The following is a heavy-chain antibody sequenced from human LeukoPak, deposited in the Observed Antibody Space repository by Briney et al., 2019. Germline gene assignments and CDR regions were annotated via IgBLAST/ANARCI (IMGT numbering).Heavy chain of an antibody. CDR2: IYYSGST. D-gene: IGHD3-3*01. J-gene: IGHJ6*02. CDR3: ARATSYYDFWSGYYYYGMDV. CDR1: GVSISSSSYY. Sequence: PSETLSLTCTVSGVSISSSSYYWGWIRQPPGKGLEWIGSIYYSGSTYYNPSLKSRVTISVDTSKNQFSLKLSSVTAADTAVYYCARATSYYDFWSGYYYYGMDVWGQGTTVTVSS. V-gene: IGHV4-39*01.